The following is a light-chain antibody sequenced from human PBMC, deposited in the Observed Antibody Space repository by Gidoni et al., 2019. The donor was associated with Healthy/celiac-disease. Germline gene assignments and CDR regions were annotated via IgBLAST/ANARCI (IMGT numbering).Light chain of an antibody. V-gene: IGLV3-21*04. CDR2: YDR. CDR1: NIGSKS. Sequence: SYVLTPPPSVSVAPGKTARITWGGNNIGSKSVHWYQQKPGQAPVLVIYYDRDRPSGIPERFSGSNSGNTATLTISRVEAGDEADYYCQVWDSSSDHSYVFGTGTKVTVL. CDR3: QVWDSSSDHSYV. J-gene: IGLJ1*01.